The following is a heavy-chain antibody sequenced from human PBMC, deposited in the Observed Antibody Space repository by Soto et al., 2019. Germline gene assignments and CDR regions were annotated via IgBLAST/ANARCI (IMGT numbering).Heavy chain of an antibody. CDR1: GFTFSSYS. CDR3: ARAVGGGYSVYPGS. CDR2: ISSSSSYI. V-gene: IGHV3-21*01. Sequence: EVQLVESGGGLVKPGGSLRLSCAASGFTFSSYSMNWVRQAPGKGLEWVSSISSSSSYIYYADSVKGRFTISRDNAKNSLYLQMNSLRAEDTAVYYCARAVGGGYSVYPGSWGQGTLVTVSS. D-gene: IGHD5-12*01. J-gene: IGHJ4*02.